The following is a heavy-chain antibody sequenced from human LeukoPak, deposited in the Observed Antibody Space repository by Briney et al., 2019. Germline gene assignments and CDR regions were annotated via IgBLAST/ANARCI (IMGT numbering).Heavy chain of an antibody. CDR3: ARERAVLDAFDI. CDR1: GYTFTSYY. D-gene: IGHD6-19*01. J-gene: IGHJ3*02. V-gene: IGHV1-46*01. Sequence: GASVKVSCKASGYTFTSYYMHWVRQAPGQGLEWMGIINPSGGSTSYAQKFQGRVTMARDTSTSTVYMELSSLRSEDTAVYYCARERAVLDAFDIWGQGTMVTVSS. CDR2: INPSGGST.